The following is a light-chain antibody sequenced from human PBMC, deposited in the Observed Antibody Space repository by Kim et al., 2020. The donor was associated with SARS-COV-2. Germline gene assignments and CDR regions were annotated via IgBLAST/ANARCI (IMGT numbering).Light chain of an antibody. CDR2: AAS. V-gene: IGKV1-33*01. CDR3: QQYHNLPYT. Sequence: SASLGDRVTIACQASQDISNYLIWYQQKPGKAPKLLICAASNLQTGVPSRFSGSGSGTDFAFTISSLQPEDIATYYCQQYHNLPYTFGQGTKLEI. J-gene: IGKJ2*01. CDR1: QDISNY.